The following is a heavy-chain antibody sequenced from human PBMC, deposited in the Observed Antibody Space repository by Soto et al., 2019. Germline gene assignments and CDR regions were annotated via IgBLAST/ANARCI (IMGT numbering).Heavy chain of an antibody. J-gene: IGHJ6*02. D-gene: IGHD2-21*02. CDR3: AREDDGGDSLDV. CDR2: IHHSGSI. V-gene: IGHV4-30-4*08. CDR1: GGSISSDYYH. Sequence: PSETLSLTCTVSGGSISSDYYHWTWIRQSPGKGLEWIGYIHHSGSILYNPSLKSRVTISVDTSKNKFSLHLSSVTAADTAVYFCAREDDGGDSLDVWGQGTTVTVSS.